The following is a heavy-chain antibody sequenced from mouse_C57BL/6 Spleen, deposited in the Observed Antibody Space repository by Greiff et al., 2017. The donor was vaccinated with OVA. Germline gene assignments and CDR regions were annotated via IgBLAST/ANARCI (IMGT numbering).Heavy chain of an antibody. J-gene: IGHJ1*03. CDR3: ARGDDYPSYFDV. V-gene: IGHV1-64*01. CDR1: GYTFTSYW. D-gene: IGHD2-4*01. CDR2: IHPNSGST. Sequence: QVQLQQPGAELVKPGASVKLSCKASGYTFTSYWMHWVKQRPGQGLEWIGMIHPNSGSTNYNEKFKSKATLTVDKSSSTAYMQLSSLTSEDSAVYYSARGDDYPSYFDVWGTETTGTVSS.